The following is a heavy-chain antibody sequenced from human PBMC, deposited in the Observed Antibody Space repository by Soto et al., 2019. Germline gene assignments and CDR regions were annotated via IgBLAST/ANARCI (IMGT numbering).Heavy chain of an antibody. CDR3: AKSRGDSWTTYYFDY. V-gene: IGHV3-23*01. Sequence: EVQLLESGGGLVQPGGSLKLSCAASGFTFSSNSMSWVRQAPGKGLEWVSGISGRGGSTYYANSVKGRFTISRDNSENMIYLQIYSLRAEDTAVYFCAKSRGDSWTTYYFDYWGQGTLITVSS. CDR1: GFTFSSNS. J-gene: IGHJ4*02. CDR2: ISGRGGST. D-gene: IGHD4-4*01.